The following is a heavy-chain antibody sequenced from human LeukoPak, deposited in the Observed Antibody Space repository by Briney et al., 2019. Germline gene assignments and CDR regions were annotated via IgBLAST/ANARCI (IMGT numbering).Heavy chain of an antibody. CDR2: INHSGST. Sequence: SETLSLTCAVYGGSFSGYYWSWIRQPPGKGLEWIGEINHSGSTNYNPSLKSRVTISVDTSKNQFSLKLSSVTAADTAVYYCASVECSSTSRPPRGAFDIWGQGTMVTVSS. CDR3: ASVECSSTSRPPRGAFDI. V-gene: IGHV4-34*01. D-gene: IGHD2-2*01. CDR1: GGSFSGYY. J-gene: IGHJ3*02.